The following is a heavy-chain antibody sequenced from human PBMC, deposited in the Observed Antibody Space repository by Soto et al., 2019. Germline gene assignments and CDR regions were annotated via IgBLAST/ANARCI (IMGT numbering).Heavy chain of an antibody. Sequence: SETLSLTCTVSGGSISSGDYYWSWIRQPPGKGLEWIGYIYYSGSTYYNPSLKSRVTISVDTSKNQFSLKLSSVTAADTAVYYCARGMTTNGMDVWGQGTTVTVSS. V-gene: IGHV4-30-4*01. D-gene: IGHD4-17*01. CDR3: ARGMTTNGMDV. CDR1: GGSISSGDYY. CDR2: IYYSGST. J-gene: IGHJ6*02.